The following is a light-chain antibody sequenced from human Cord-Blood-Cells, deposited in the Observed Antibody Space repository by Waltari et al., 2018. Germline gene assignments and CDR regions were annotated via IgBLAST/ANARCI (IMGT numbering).Light chain of an antibody. V-gene: IGKV3-11*01. CDR3: QQRSKWLFT. CDR2: DAS. Sequence: EIVLTQSPATLSLSPGERATLSCRASQSVSSYLAWYQQKPGQAPGLLIYDASNRATGIPARFSGSGSGTDFTLTISSLEPEYLAVYYCQQRSKWLFTCGPGTKVDIK. J-gene: IGKJ3*01. CDR1: QSVSSY.